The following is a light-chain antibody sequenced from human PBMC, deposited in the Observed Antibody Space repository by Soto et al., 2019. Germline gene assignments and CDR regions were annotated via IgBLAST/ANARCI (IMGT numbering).Light chain of an antibody. J-gene: IGKJ1*01. Sequence: DIQMTQSPSTLSGSLGDRVTITCQASQTISRWFSCYPHKPVKAPKLLIYNAPTLKIVVPSRFSGSGSGTEFTLTISSLQPDDFATYYCQQYDTDWTFGQGTKVDIK. CDR3: QQYDTDWT. CDR1: QTISRW. CDR2: NAP. V-gene: IGKV1-5*03.